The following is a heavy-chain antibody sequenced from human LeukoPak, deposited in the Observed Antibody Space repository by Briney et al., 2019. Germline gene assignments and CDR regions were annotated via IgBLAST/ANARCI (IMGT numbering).Heavy chain of an antibody. CDR2: VYGSGSTT. V-gene: IGHV3-23*01. Sequence: GGSLTLSCVASGFIFSSYPMICLRQAPGKGLEWVSNVYGSGSTTYYADSVKGRFTISRDNSKTPLYLQMTSLRAEETAVYYCAKDAGSSRGWYWDGRNAILDPWGQGTLVTASS. CDR1: GFIFSSYP. D-gene: IGHD6-19*01. J-gene: IGHJ5*02. CDR3: AKDAGSSRGWYWDGRNAILDP.